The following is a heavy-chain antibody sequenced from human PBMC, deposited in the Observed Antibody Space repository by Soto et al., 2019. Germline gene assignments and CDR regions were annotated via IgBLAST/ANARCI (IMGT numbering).Heavy chain of an antibody. CDR3: ARHLPELAARPFFDY. CDR1: GGSISSSSYY. J-gene: IGHJ4*02. V-gene: IGHV4-39*01. CDR2: IYYSGST. Sequence: SETLSLTCTVSGGSISSSSYYWGWIRQPPGKGLEWIGSIYYSGSTYYNPSLKSRVTISVDTSKNQFSLKLSSVTAADTAVYYCARHLPELAARPFFDYWGQGTLVTVSS. D-gene: IGHD6-6*01.